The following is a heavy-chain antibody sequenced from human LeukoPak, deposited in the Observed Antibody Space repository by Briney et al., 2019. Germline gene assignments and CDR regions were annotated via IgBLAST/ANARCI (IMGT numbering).Heavy chain of an antibody. D-gene: IGHD6-19*01. CDR1: GGSISSSSDS. Sequence: SETLSLTCTVSGGSISSSSDSWGWIRQPPGKGLEWIGNIYYRGSTYYNPSLKSRVTISVDTSKNQFSLNLSSVTAADTAVYYCARLLSSDWYKGAFDIWGQGTMVTVSS. V-gene: IGHV4-39*01. CDR3: ARLLSSDWYKGAFDI. CDR2: IYYRGST. J-gene: IGHJ3*02.